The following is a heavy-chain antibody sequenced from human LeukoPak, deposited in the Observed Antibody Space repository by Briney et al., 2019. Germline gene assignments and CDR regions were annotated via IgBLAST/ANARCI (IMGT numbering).Heavy chain of an antibody. CDR3: ARWDGYNYDAFDL. J-gene: IGHJ3*01. V-gene: IGHV4-61*01. CDR1: GGSVSSGSYY. D-gene: IGHD5-24*01. CDR2: IYYSGST. Sequence: SETLSLTCTVSGGSVSSGSYYWSWIRQPPGKGLEWIGYIYYSGSTNYNPSLKSRVTISVDTSKNQFSLKLSSVTAADTAVYFCARWDGYNYDAFDLWGQGTVVTVSS.